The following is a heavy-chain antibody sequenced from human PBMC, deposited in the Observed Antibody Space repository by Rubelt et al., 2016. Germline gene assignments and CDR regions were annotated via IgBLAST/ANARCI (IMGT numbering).Heavy chain of an antibody. D-gene: IGHD3-9*01. V-gene: IGHV3-7*01. J-gene: IGHJ6*02. Sequence: VDSVKGRFTISRDNAKNSLYLQMNSLRAEDTAVYYCARDRHYDILTGYSYYYYGMDVWGQGTTVTVSS. CDR3: ARDRHYDILTGYSYYYYGMDV.